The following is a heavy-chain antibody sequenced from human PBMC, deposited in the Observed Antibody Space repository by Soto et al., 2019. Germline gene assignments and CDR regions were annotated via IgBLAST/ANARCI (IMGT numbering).Heavy chain of an antibody. CDR1: GFTFSSYG. J-gene: IGHJ5*02. D-gene: IGHD6-6*01. CDR3: ARDPGGRGRSSNWFDP. V-gene: IGHV3-33*01. Sequence: GESLKISCAASGFTFSSYGMHWVRQAPGKGLEWVAVIWYDGSNKYYADSVKGRFTISRDNSKNTLYLQMNSLRAEDTAVYYCARDPGGRGRSSNWFDPWGQGTLVTVSS. CDR2: IWYDGSNK.